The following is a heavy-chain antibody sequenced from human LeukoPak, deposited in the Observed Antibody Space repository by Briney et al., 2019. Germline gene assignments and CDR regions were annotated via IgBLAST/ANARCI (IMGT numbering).Heavy chain of an antibody. CDR3: ATRSTIFGVVTSDY. CDR2: FDPEDGET. Sequence: ASVKVSCKVSGYTLAELSMHWVRQAPGKGLEWMGGFDPEDGETIYAQKFQGRVTMTEDTSTDTAYMELSSLRSEDTAVYYCATRSTIFGVVTSDYWGQGTLVTVSS. J-gene: IGHJ4*02. D-gene: IGHD3-3*01. CDR1: GYTLAELS. V-gene: IGHV1-24*01.